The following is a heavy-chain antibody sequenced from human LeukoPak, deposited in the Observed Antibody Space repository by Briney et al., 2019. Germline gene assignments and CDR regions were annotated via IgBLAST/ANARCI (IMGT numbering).Heavy chain of an antibody. CDR2: ISYDGSNK. CDR3: AKDLSSSWSPDY. Sequence: PGRSLRLSCAASGFTFSSYGMHWVRQAPGKGLEWVAVISYDGSNKYYADSVKGRFTISRDNSKNTLYLQMNSLRAEDTAVYYCAKDLSSSWSPDYWGQGTLVTVSS. J-gene: IGHJ4*02. CDR1: GFTFSSYG. V-gene: IGHV3-30*18. D-gene: IGHD6-13*01.